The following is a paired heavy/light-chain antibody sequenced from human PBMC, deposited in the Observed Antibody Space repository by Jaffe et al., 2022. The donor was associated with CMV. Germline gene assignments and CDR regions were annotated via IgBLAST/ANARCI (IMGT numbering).Light chain of an antibody. CDR2: QNN. V-gene: IGLV3-1*01. J-gene: IGLJ2*01. CDR1: KLGDKY. CDR3: QAWDSTYVV. Sequence: SYDLTQPPSVSVSPGQTASITCSGDKLGDKYASWYQQKPGQSPVLVMYQNNKRPSGIPERFSGSNSGTTATLTIRGTQAMDEADYYCQAWDSTYVVFGGGTKLTVL.
Heavy chain of an antibody. D-gene: IGHD3-22*01. Sequence: QVQLVESGGGVVQPGKSLRLSCAVSGFPFNAYGMHWVRQAPGKGLEWVAVIWYDGNNKYYGDSVKGRFTISRDNSKNTVDLQMNNLRAEDTAVYYCAREESSGYFREFDHWGRGTLVTVSS. CDR2: IWYDGNNK. J-gene: IGHJ4*02. CDR3: AREESSGYFREFDH. CDR1: GFPFNAYG. V-gene: IGHV3-33*08.